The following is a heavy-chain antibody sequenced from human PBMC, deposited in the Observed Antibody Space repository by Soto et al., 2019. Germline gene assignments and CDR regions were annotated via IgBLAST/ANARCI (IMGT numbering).Heavy chain of an antibody. CDR1: GYSFSTTS. CDR3: ARNLGTTPYYYFAMDV. V-gene: IGHV1-3*01. Sequence: QVQLVQTGAEVRKPGASVKISCETSGYSFSTTSLDWVHQAPGQGLEWMGWISGVNGNTKYSQKFQGRVTIIRDTSASTAYMELSSLTSEDTTVYYCARNLGTTPYYYFAMDVWGRGTTVSVSS. D-gene: IGHD7-27*01. J-gene: IGHJ6*02. CDR2: ISGVNGNT.